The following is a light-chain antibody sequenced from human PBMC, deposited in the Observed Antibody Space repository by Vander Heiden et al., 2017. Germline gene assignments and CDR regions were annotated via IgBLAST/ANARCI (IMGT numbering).Light chain of an antibody. Sequence: IQMTQSPSTLSASVGDTVTITCRASQSVKSWLAWHQQKPGKVPKLLIYQASTLESGVPSRFSGSESGTEFTLTISSLQPDDVAIYYCQQYNSYPWTFGQGTKVEI. CDR1: QSVKSW. V-gene: IGKV1-5*03. CDR3: QQYNSYPWT. CDR2: QAS. J-gene: IGKJ1*01.